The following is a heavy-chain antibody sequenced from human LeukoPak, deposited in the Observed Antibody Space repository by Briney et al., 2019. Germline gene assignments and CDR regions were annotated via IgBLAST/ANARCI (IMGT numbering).Heavy chain of an antibody. Sequence: PSETLSLTCTVSVASIGRNYWSWIRQPAGKGLEWVGRIYISGISNYNPSLKSRVTMSIDKSNNHFSLKLSSVTSADTAVYYCARVPDCSGGGGNCYSSWFAPWGQGTLVTVSS. V-gene: IGHV4-4*07. D-gene: IGHD2-15*01. CDR1: VASIGRNY. CDR3: ARVPDCSGGGGNCYSSWFAP. CDR2: IYISGIS. J-gene: IGHJ5*02.